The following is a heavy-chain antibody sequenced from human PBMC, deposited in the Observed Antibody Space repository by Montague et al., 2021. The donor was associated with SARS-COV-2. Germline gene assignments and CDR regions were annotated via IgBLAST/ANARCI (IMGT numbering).Heavy chain of an antibody. D-gene: IGHD2-15*01. CDR1: GDSVSSNTAT. Sequence: CAISGDSVSSNTATWNWIRQSPSRGLEWLGRTYYRSKWYNDYAISLKSRITINPDTSKNQFSLQLSSVAPEDTAVSYCARTTIRMLYPYNAFDIWGQGTMVTVSS. CDR2: TYYRSKWYN. V-gene: IGHV6-1*01. J-gene: IGHJ3*02. CDR3: ARTTIRMLYPYNAFDI.